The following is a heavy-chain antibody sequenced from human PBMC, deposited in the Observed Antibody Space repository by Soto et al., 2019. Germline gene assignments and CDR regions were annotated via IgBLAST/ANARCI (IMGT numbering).Heavy chain of an antibody. Sequence: QVQLQESGPGLVKPSETLSLTCTVSWSWIRQPPGKGLEWIGYMYNTGSTVYNPSFKSRVTISVDTSKNQFSLKLNSVTAADTAVYYCARDLWGYCGTDCYPLDVWGQGTTVTVSS. CDR2: MYNTGST. V-gene: IGHV4-59*01. CDR3: ARDLWGYCGTDCYPLDV. D-gene: IGHD2-21*02. J-gene: IGHJ6*02.